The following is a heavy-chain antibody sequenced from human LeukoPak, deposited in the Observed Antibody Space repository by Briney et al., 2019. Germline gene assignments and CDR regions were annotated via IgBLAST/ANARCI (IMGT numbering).Heavy chain of an antibody. V-gene: IGHV3-23*01. D-gene: IGHD3-22*01. Sequence: GGSLRLSCAASGFTFSNYAMSWVRQAPGKGLEWVSGISTSGGGIYYADSVKGRFTISRDNSKNTLYLQMHSLRAEDTAVYYCAKDGFDYYDSSGYYYFDYWGQGTLVTVSS. CDR1: GFTFSNYA. J-gene: IGHJ4*02. CDR3: AKDGFDYYDSSGYYYFDY. CDR2: ISTSGGGI.